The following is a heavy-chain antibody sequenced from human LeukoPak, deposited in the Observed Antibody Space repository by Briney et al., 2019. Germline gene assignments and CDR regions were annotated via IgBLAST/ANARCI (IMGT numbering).Heavy chain of an antibody. D-gene: IGHD6-13*01. Sequence: QPGGSLRLSCAASGFTFSSYAKSWVRQAPGKGLEWVSAISGSGGSTYYADSVKGRFTISRDNSKNTLYLQMNSLRAEDTAVYYCAKTGLIAAAGTWWFDPWGQGTLVTVSS. V-gene: IGHV3-23*01. CDR3: AKTGLIAAAGTWWFDP. CDR2: ISGSGGST. J-gene: IGHJ5*02. CDR1: GFTFSSYA.